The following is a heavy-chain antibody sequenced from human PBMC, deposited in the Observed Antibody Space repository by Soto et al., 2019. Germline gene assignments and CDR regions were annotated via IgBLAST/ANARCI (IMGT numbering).Heavy chain of an antibody. Sequence: EVQLVESGGDLVQPGGSQRLSCAASGFTFSNYWMTWVRQAPGRELEWVANIKQDGSQKYYVDSVKGRFTISRDNAKNSLYLQMNSLRVEDTAVYYCARVEHQLRDPGNYYYMDVWGKGTTVTVSS. CDR2: IKQDGSQK. J-gene: IGHJ6*03. V-gene: IGHV3-7*01. CDR1: GFTFSNYW. D-gene: IGHD6-13*01. CDR3: ARVEHQLRDPGNYYYMDV.